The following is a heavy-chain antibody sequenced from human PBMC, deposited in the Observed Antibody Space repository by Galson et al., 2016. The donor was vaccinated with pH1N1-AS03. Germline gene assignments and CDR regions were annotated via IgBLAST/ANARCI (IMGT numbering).Heavy chain of an antibody. V-gene: IGHV3-15*01. CDR3: ATDLLSGTSCYYRI. J-gene: IGHJ3*02. CDR1: GFSFSNAG. Sequence: SLRLSCAASGFSFSNAGMSWVRQAPGKGLEWVGRIKSKTDDETTDYAAPVKGRFTISRDDLKNTLYLQMNSLKTEDTAVYYCATDLLSGTSCYYRIWGQGTMVTVSS. D-gene: IGHD3-22*01. CDR2: IKSKTDDETT.